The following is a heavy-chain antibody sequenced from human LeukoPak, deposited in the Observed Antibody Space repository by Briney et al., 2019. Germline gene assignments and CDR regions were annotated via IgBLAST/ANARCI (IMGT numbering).Heavy chain of an antibody. CDR3: AKYGSGWYKGGHY. V-gene: IGHV3-23*01. J-gene: IGHJ4*02. CDR1: GFTISSYA. CDR2: MSGSAGNT. D-gene: IGHD6-19*01. Sequence: GGSLRLSCAVSGFTISSYAMSWVRQAPGKGLEWVSAMSGSAGNTYYADSVKGRITILRDNYQTMLYLEMNSLRAEDTAVYYCAKYGSGWYKGGHYWGQGTLVTVPS.